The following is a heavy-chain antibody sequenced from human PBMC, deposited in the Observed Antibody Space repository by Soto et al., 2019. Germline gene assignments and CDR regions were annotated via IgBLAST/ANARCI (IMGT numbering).Heavy chain of an antibody. CDR2: IWYDGSNK. J-gene: IGHJ6*02. CDR1: GFTFSSYG. CDR3: ARDHSSGWYELVYYYYGMDV. D-gene: IGHD6-13*01. Sequence: PGGSLRLSCAASGFTFSSYGMHWVRQAPGKGLEWVAVIWYDGSNKYYADSVKGRFTISRDNSKNTLYQQMNSLRAEDTAVYYCARDHSSGWYELVYYYYGMDVWGQGTTVTVSS. V-gene: IGHV3-33*01.